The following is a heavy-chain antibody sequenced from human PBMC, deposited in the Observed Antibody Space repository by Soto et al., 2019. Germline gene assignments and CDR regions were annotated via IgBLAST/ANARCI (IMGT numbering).Heavy chain of an antibody. J-gene: IGHJ4*02. V-gene: IGHV3-48*01. Sequence: GGSLRLSCAASGFTFSTYNMNWVRQAPGKGLEWVSYISSTSRTIYYADSVKGRFTISRDTAENSLYLQMSSLRAEDTAVYYCARDAGVGVAANRYIDYWGQGTLVTVSS. CDR2: ISSTSRTI. D-gene: IGHD6-19*01. CDR1: GFTFSTYN. CDR3: ARDAGVGVAANRYIDY.